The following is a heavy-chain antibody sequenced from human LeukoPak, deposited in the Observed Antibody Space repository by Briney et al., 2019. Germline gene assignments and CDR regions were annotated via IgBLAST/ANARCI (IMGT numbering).Heavy chain of an antibody. D-gene: IGHD5-18*01. CDR2: IYPGDSDT. J-gene: IGHJ4*02. Sequence: GESLKISCKGSGYSFTSYWIGWVRQMPGKGLEWMGIIYPGDSDTRYSPSFQGQVTISADKSIGTAYLQWSSLKTSDTAMYYCARGGRAGRGYSYPFDYWGQGTLVTVSS. V-gene: IGHV5-51*01. CDR1: GYSFTSYW. CDR3: ARGGRAGRGYSYPFDY.